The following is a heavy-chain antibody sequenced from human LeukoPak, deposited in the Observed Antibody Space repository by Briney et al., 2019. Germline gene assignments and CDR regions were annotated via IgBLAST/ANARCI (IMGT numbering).Heavy chain of an antibody. D-gene: IGHD2-15*01. CDR3: ARHTPLGYCSGGSCPGAHDAFDI. Sequence: SETLSLTCTVSGGSISSYYWSWIRQPPGKGLEWIGYIYYSGSTNYNPSLKSRVTISVDTSKNQFSLKLSSVPAADTAVYYWARHTPLGYCSGGSCPGAHDAFDIWGQGTMVTVSS. CDR2: IYYSGST. J-gene: IGHJ3*02. CDR1: GGSISSYY. V-gene: IGHV4-59*08.